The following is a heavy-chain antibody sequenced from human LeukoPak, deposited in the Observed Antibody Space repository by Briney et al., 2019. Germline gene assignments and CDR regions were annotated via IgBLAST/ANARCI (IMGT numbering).Heavy chain of an antibody. D-gene: IGHD3-10*01. J-gene: IGHJ4*02. CDR1: GYTFTSYG. CDR3: ARGDTMVRGDIDYFDY. V-gene: IGHV1-46*01. Sequence: ASVKVSCKASGYTFTSYGISWVRQAPGQGLEWMGIINPSGGSTSYAQKFQGRVTMTRDTSTSTVYMELSSLRSEDTAVYYCARGDTMVRGDIDYFDYWGQGTLVTVSS. CDR2: INPSGGST.